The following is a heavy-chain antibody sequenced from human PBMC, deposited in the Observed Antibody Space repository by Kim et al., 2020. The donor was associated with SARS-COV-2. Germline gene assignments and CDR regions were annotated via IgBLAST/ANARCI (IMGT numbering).Heavy chain of an antibody. D-gene: IGHD3-10*01. J-gene: IGHJ2*01. CDR2: IYYSGST. Sequence: SETLSLTCTVSGGSISSSSYYLGWLRQPPGKGLEWIGSIYYSGSTYYNPSLKSRVTISVDTSKNQFSLKLSSVTAADAAVYYCARPLTRGSGVGFDLWGRGTLVTVSS. V-gene: IGHV4-39*01. CDR1: GGSISSSSYY. CDR3: ARPLTRGSGVGFDL.